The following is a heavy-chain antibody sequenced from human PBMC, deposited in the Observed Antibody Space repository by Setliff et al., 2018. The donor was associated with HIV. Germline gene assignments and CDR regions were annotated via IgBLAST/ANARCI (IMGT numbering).Heavy chain of an antibody. CDR3: ARGILLGAGTLDY. Sequence: GASVKVSCKTSGYIFSDYYIHWVQQAPGQGLEWMGRLDPESGETMFAERFQGRVTMTTDTSTDTAYMELSGLRSEDTAVYYCARGILLGAGTLDYWGQGTLVTVSS. V-gene: IGHV1-69-2*01. D-gene: IGHD6-19*01. CDR2: LDPESGET. J-gene: IGHJ4*02. CDR1: GYIFSDYY.